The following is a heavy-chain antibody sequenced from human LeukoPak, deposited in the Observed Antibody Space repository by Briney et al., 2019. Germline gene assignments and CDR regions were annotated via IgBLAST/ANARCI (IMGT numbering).Heavy chain of an antibody. CDR2: INHSGST. CDR1: GVSFSGYY. J-gene: IGHJ4*02. Sequence: SETLSLTCAVYGVSFSGYYWSWIRQPPGKGLEWIGEINHSGSTNYNPSLKSRVTISVDTSKNQFSLKLSSVTAADTAVYYCARDLGYYDYWGQGTLVTVSS. V-gene: IGHV4-34*01. CDR3: ARDLGYYDY.